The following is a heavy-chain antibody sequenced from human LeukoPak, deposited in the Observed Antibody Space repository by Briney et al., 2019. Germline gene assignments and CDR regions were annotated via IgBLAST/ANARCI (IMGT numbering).Heavy chain of an antibody. CDR2: IYSGGST. D-gene: IGHD3-3*01. CDR3: ARDSHTTYYDFWSGYYPDY. J-gene: IGHJ4*02. CDR1: GFTVSSNY. Sequence: HPGGSLRLSCAASGFTVSSNYMSWVRQAPGKGLEWVSVIYSGGSTYYADSVKGRFTISRDNAKNSLYLQMNSLRAEDTAVYYCARDSHTTYYDFWSGYYPDYWGQGTLVTVSS. V-gene: IGHV3-66*01.